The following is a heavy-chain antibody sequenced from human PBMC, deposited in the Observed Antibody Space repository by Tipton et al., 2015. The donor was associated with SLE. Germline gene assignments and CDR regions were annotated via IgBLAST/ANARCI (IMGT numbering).Heavy chain of an antibody. Sequence: QLVQSGAEVKKPGASVKVSCKASGYTFTSYGINWVRQAPGQGLQWMGWISGYNGNTNYAQKLQGRVTMTTDTSTRTAYMELSSLRPDDTAVYYCARDGKPGSTGDWNAYWGQGTLVTVSS. D-gene: IGHD1-1*01. V-gene: IGHV1-18*01. CDR1: GYTFTSYG. J-gene: IGHJ4*02. CDR3: ARDGKPGSTGDWNAY. CDR2: ISGYNGNT.